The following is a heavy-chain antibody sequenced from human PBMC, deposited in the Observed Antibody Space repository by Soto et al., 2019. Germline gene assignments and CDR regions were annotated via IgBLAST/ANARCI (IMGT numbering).Heavy chain of an antibody. CDR2: IYYSGST. Sequence: PSETLSLTCTVSGGSISSSSYYWGWIRQPPGKGLEWIGSIYYSGSTYYNPSLKSRVTISVDTSKNQFSLKLSSVTAADTAVYYCARHRHIVVDWGQGTLVTVSS. D-gene: IGHD2-21*01. V-gene: IGHV4-39*01. CDR1: GGSISSSSYY. J-gene: IGHJ4*02. CDR3: ARHRHIVVD.